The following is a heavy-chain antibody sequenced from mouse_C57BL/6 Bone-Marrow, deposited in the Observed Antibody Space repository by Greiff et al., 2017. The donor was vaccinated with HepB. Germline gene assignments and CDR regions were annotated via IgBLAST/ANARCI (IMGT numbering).Heavy chain of an antibody. CDR3: TGHGAYYSNYVGY. Sequence: VQLKQSGAELVRPGASVKLSCTASGFNIKDYYMHWVKQRPEQGLEWIGWIDPENGDTDYDSKFKGKATITADTSSNTAYLQLSSLTSEDTAAYDCTGHGAYYSNYVGYWGQGTTLTVSS. D-gene: IGHD2-5*01. CDR2: IDPENGDT. V-gene: IGHV14-4*01. CDR1: GFNIKDYY. J-gene: IGHJ2*01.